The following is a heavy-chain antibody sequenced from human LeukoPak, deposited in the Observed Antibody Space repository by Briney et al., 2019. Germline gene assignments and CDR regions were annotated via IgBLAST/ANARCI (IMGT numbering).Heavy chain of an antibody. CDR2: IYYNVAT. V-gene: IGHV4-39*02. CDR3: ARVRDGYNRNWAY. J-gene: IGHJ4*02. CDR1: GGSISSSIYY. Sequence: SETLSLTCTVSGGSISSSIYYWGWFRQPPGKGLEWIGSIYYNVATYYNSSLKSRVTISVDASKNHLSLKLSSVTAADTAVYYCARVRDGYNRNWAYWGQGTLVTVSS. D-gene: IGHD5-24*01.